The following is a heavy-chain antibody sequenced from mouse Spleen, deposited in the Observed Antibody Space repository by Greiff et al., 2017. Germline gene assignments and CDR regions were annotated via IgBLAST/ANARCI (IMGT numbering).Heavy chain of an antibody. V-gene: IGHV1-72*01. CDR2: IDPNSGGT. CDR3: AKGIYYDYDEFAY. J-gene: IGHJ3*01. CDR1: GYTFTSYW. Sequence: QVQLKESGAELVKPGASVKLSCKASGYTFTSYWMHWVKQRPGRGLEWIGRIDPNSGGTKYNEKFKSKATLTVDKPSSTAYMQLSSLTSEDSAVYYCAKGIYYDYDEFAYWGQGTLVTVSA. D-gene: IGHD2-4*01.